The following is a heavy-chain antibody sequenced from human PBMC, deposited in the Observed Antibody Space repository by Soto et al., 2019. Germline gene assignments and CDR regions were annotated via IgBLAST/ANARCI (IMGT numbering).Heavy chain of an antibody. CDR1: GGTFSSYT. D-gene: IGHD3-10*01. J-gene: IGHJ6*02. Sequence: SVKVSCKSSGGTFSSYTISWVRQAPGQGLEWMGRIIPILGIANYAQKLQGRVTITADKSTSTAYMELSSLRSEDTAVYYCAGPGSYKAGDYYYYGMDVWGQGTTVTVSS. CDR2: IIPILGIA. CDR3: AGPGSYKAGDYYYYGMDV. V-gene: IGHV1-69*02.